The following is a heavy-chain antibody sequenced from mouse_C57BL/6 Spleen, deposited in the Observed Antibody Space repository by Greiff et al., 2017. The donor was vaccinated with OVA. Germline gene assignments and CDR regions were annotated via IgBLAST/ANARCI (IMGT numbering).Heavy chain of an antibody. V-gene: IGHV1-82*01. Sequence: QVQLKESGPELVKPGASVKISCKASGYAFSSSWMNWVKQRPGKGLEWIGRIYPGDGDTNYNGKFKGKATLTADKSSSTAYMQLSSLTSEDSAVYFCARSRDHEDFDVWGTGTTVTVSS. CDR2: IYPGDGDT. CDR1: GYAFSSSW. D-gene: IGHD3-3*01. CDR3: ARSRDHEDFDV. J-gene: IGHJ1*03.